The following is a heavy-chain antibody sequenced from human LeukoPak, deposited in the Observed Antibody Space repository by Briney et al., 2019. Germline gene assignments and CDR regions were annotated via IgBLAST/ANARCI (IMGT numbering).Heavy chain of an antibody. J-gene: IGHJ3*02. Sequence: PVASVKVSCKASGYTFTAHYIHWVRQAPGQGLEWMGWINPNSGGTNYAQKFQGWVTLTRDTSISSAYMEMKRLRPDDTAVYYCARVVGQWQDTGPFDMWGQGTMVTVSS. CDR2: INPNSGGT. CDR3: ARVVGQWQDTGPFDM. CDR1: GYTFTAHY. V-gene: IGHV1-2*04. D-gene: IGHD6-19*01.